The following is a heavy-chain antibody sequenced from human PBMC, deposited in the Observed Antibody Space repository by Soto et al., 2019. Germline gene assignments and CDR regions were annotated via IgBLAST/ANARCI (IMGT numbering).Heavy chain of an antibody. D-gene: IGHD4-17*01. CDR1: GFSLSTSGVG. J-gene: IGHJ4*02. CDR3: AHRRNYGDYVLYFDY. V-gene: IGHV2-5*01. CDR2: IYWNDDK. Sequence: SGPTLVKPTQTLTLTCTFSGFSLSTSGVGVGWIRQPPGKALEWLALIYWNDDKRYSPSLKSRLTITKDTSKNQVVLTMTNMDPVDTATYYCAHRRNYGDYVLYFDYWGQGTLVTVSS.